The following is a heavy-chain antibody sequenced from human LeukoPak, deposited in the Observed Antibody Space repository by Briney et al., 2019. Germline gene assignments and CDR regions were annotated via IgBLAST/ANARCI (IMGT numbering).Heavy chain of an antibody. CDR2: IIPIFGTA. CDR3: ARGPGGRSGYYPLEDYYYYYYMDV. CDR1: GGTFRRFA. Sequence: SVKVSCKASGGTFRRFAMSWVRQAPGQGLEWMGGIIPIFGTANYAQKFQGSVTITADEFTSTAYMELRSLRSDDTAVYYCARGPGGRSGYYPLEDYYYYYYMDVWGKGTTVTVSS. D-gene: IGHD3-22*01. V-gene: IGHV1-69*13. J-gene: IGHJ6*03.